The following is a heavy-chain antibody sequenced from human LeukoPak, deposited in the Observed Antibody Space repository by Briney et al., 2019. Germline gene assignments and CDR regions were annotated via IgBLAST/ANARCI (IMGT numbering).Heavy chain of an antibody. V-gene: IGHV3-21*04. Sequence: GGSLRLSCAASGFTFSSYEMNWVRQAPGKGLEWVSSISSSSSYIYYADSVKGRFTISRDNAKNSLYLQMNSLTAEDTALYYCARDLRSRFSENFYYYMDVWGKGTTVTVSS. CDR3: ARDLRSRFSENFYYYMDV. CDR2: ISSSSSYI. CDR1: GFTFSSYE. J-gene: IGHJ6*03. D-gene: IGHD3-3*01.